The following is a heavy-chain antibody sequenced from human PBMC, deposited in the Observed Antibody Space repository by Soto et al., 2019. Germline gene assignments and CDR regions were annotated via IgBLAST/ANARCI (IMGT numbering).Heavy chain of an antibody. CDR1: GGSLGSYY. J-gene: IGHJ4*02. CDR2: IYYAGST. CDR3: ARLGGYYQALDS. Sequence: SETLSLTCTVSGGSLGSYYWSWTRQPPGKGLEWIGYIYYAGSTTYNPSLKSRVTISLDTSKNQFSLKLDSVTAADTAVYYCARLGGYYQALDSWGQGTLVTVSS. V-gene: IGHV4-59*08. D-gene: IGHD3-22*01.